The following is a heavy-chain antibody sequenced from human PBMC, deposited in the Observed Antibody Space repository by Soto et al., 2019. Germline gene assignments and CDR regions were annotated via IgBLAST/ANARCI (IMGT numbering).Heavy chain of an antibody. V-gene: IGHV1-69*01. Sequence: QVQLVQSGAEMQKPGSSVKVSCKASGGALSSFAINWVRQAPGQGLEWMGGIVASLRTANYAQKFQGRVTLTADESMNTAYMDLSGLRSEDTAVYYCARDSFGSYAGYWGQGTLVTVSS. CDR3: ARDSFGSYAGY. J-gene: IGHJ4*02. D-gene: IGHD1-26*01. CDR1: GGALSSFA. CDR2: IVASLRTA.